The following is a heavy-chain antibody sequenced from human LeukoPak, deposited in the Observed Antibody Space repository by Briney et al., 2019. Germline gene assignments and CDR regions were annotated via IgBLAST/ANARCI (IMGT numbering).Heavy chain of an antibody. CDR2: TTPSGGST. J-gene: IGHJ4*02. CDR1: GYTFTSYY. CDR3: AREGMIVTGGLDY. D-gene: IGHD3-22*01. Sequence: GASVKVSCKASGYTFTSYYMQWVRQASGHGLEWMGITTPSGGSTSYAQKFQGRVTMTRDTSTSTVYMELSSLRSEDTAVYYCAREGMIVTGGLDYWGQGTLVTVSS. V-gene: IGHV1-46*01.